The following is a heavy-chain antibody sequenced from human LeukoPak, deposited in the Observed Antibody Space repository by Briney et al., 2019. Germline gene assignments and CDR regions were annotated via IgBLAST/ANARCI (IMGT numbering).Heavy chain of an antibody. D-gene: IGHD2-15*01. CDR3: ARDRYCSGGSCYRWFDP. CDR1: GYTFTAYY. CDR2: INPNSGGT. V-gene: IGHV1-2*02. Sequence: ASVKVSCKASGYTFTAYYMHWVRQAPGQGLEWMGWINPNSGGTNYAQKCQGRVTMTRDTSISTAYMELSRLTSDDTAVYYCARDRYCSGGSCYRWFDPWGQGTLVTVSS. J-gene: IGHJ5*02.